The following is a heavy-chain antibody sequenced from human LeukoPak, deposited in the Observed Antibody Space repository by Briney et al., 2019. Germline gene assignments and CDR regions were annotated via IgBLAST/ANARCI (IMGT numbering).Heavy chain of an antibody. V-gene: IGHV3-30*04. Sequence: GGSLRLSCAASGFTFSRYITHWVRQAPGKGLEWVAVISYDGSNKYYADSVKGRFTISRDNSKNTLYLQMNSLRAEDTAVYYCATGYCSGGSCYSDYYYGMDVWGKGTTVTVSS. CDR3: ATGYCSGGSCYSDYYYGMDV. D-gene: IGHD2-15*01. J-gene: IGHJ6*04. CDR2: ISYDGSNK. CDR1: GFTFSRYI.